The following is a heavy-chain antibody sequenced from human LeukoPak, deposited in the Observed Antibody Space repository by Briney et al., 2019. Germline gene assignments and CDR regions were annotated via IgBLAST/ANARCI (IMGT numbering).Heavy chain of an antibody. D-gene: IGHD4-17*01. J-gene: IGHJ4*02. Sequence: GESLKISCQGSGSSFTSYWIGWVRQMPGKGLEWVGIIYPDDSDTRYSPSFQDQVIISADKSISTAYLQWSSLKASDTAMYYCARHYPGGDYFIDYWGQGTLVTVSS. V-gene: IGHV5-51*01. CDR1: GSSFTSYW. CDR3: ARHYPGGDYFIDY. CDR2: IYPDDSDT.